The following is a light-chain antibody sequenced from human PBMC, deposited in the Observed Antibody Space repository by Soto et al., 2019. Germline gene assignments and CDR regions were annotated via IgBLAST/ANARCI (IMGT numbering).Light chain of an antibody. CDR2: DVS. J-gene: IGLJ2*01. V-gene: IGLV2-11*01. Sequence: QSALTQPRSVSGSPGQSVTISCTGTSSDVGGYNYVSWYQQHPGKAPKLMIYDVSKRPSGVPDRFSGSKSGNTAYLTISGLQAEDEADYYCCSYAGSYTLVFGGGTKRTVL. CDR3: CSYAGSYTLV. CDR1: SSDVGGYNY.